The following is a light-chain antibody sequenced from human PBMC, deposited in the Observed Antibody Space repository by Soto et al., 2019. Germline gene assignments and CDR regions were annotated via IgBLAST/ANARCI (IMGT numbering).Light chain of an antibody. CDR3: QQFNDYPLT. Sequence: DIQLTQSPSFLSASVGDRVTITCRASQAISSYLAWYQQKPGKPPKLLIYGASTLQSDVPSRFSDSGSGTEFTLTVSSLQAEDSATYYCQQFNDYPLTFGGGTKVEIK. J-gene: IGKJ4*01. V-gene: IGKV1-9*01. CDR1: QAISSY. CDR2: GAS.